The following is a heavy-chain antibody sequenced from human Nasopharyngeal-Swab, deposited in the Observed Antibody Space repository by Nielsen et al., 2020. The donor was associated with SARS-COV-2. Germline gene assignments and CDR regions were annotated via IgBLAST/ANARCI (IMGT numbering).Heavy chain of an antibody. CDR1: GASVTSSY. CDR2: TSYSGKT. J-gene: IGHJ5*02. D-gene: IGHD3-10*01. CDR3: ARDLYGSGSYAWFDP. Sequence: SETLSLTCTVSGASVTSSYWTWIRLSPGKGLEWVPSTSYSGKTTYNPSLLTRLTISTDTSRNEVSLKLKSVTAADSALYYCARDLYGSGSYAWFDPWGPGTLVTVSS. V-gene: IGHV4-59*02.